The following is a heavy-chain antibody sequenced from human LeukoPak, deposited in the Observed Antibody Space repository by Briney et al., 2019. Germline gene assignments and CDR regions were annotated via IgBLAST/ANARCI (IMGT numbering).Heavy chain of an antibody. CDR1: GFTFSSYA. CDR3: ARRNEVYMSGSHDF. D-gene: IGHD1-1*01. V-gene: IGHV3-30*04. CDR2: ISYDGSNK. J-gene: IGHJ4*02. Sequence: GRSLRLSCAASGFTFSSYAMHWVRQAPGKGLEWVAVISYDGSNKYYADSVKGRFTISRDNSKNTLYLQMNSLRAEDTAVYYCARRNEVYMSGSHDFWGQGTLVTVSS.